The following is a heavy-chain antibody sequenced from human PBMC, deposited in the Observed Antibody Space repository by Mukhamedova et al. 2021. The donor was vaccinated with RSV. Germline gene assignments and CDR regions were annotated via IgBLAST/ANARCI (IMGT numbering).Heavy chain of an antibody. D-gene: IGHD1-26*01. Sequence: GKGLEWVAVLYSGGTRTYYGDSVKGRFTISRDTSKSTLYLDMTSLRVEDTATYYCARDMGGSGSDYGPFYMDVWGKGTTVTVSS. CDR3: ARDMGGSGSDYGPFYMDV. J-gene: IGHJ6*03. CDR2: LYSGGTRT. V-gene: IGHV3-23*03.